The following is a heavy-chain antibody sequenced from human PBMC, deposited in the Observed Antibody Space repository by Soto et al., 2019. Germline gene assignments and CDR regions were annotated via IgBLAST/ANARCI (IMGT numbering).Heavy chain of an antibody. CDR3: TRKTPTNGMAV. V-gene: IGHV3-30*03. CDR1: GFTFSSYG. Sequence: GGSLRLSCAVSGFTFSSYGMHWVRQAPGKGLEWVAHISYDGSNEHYVDSVKGRFTISRDNSKNTLYLQMNSLRVGDTAVYYCTRKTPTNGMAVWGQGTTVTVSS. CDR2: ISYDGSNE. D-gene: IGHD2-15*01. J-gene: IGHJ6*02.